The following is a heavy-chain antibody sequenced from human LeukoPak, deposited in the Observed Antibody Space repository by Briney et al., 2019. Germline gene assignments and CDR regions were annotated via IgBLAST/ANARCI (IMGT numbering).Heavy chain of an antibody. CDR2: IYTSGST. Sequence: PETLSLTCTVSGGSISSYYWSWIRQPAGKGLEWIGRIYTSGSTNYNPSLKSRVTMSVDTSKNQFSLKLSSVTVADTAVYYCAREVVLEWSTYYFDYWGQGTLVTVSS. J-gene: IGHJ4*02. V-gene: IGHV4-4*07. CDR3: AREVVLEWSTYYFDY. CDR1: GGSISSYY. D-gene: IGHD3-3*01.